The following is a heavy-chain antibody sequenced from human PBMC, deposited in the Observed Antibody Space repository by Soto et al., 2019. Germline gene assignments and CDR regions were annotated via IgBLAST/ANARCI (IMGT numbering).Heavy chain of an antibody. CDR2: TNHSGST. V-gene: IGHV4-34*01. CDR1: GGSFSGYY. CDR3: ARGSASKDYGAYGYYYGMDV. Sequence: SETLSLTCAVYGGSFSGYYWTWIRQPPGKGLEWIGETNHSGSTDYNPSLKSRVTISLDTSKNQYSLKLSSVTAADTAVYYCARGSASKDYGAYGYYYGMDVWGQGSTVPVSS. D-gene: IGHD4-17*01. J-gene: IGHJ6*02.